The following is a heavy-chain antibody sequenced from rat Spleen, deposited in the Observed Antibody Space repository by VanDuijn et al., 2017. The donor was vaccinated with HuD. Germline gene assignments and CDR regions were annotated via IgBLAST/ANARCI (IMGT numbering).Heavy chain of an antibody. CDR3: TRMRHYFDY. CDR1: GFTFSNSG. V-gene: IGHV5-19*01. J-gene: IGHJ2*01. CDR2: ISPRGHTS. Sequence: EVQLVESGGGLVQPGGSLKLSCAASGFTFSNSGIHWVRQSPTKGLEWVASISPRGHTSYYRDSVKGRFTISRDNAKNTLYLQMNSLRSEDTATYYCTRMRHYFDYWGQGVMVTVSS.